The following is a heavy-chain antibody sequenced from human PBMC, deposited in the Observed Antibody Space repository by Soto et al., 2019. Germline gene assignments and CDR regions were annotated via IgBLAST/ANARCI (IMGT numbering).Heavy chain of an antibody. CDR1: GGSISSGGYY. D-gene: IGHD3-22*01. V-gene: IGHV4-31*03. CDR2: IYYSGST. Sequence: QVQLQESGPGLVKPSQTLSLTCTVSGGSISSGGYYWSWIRQHPGKGLEWIGYIYYSGSTYYNPSLKSRVTISVDTSKNQFSLKLSSVTAADTAVYYCARVYYYDSSGYYAPRAWYFDIWGRGTLVTVSS. CDR3: ARVYYYDSSGYYAPRAWYFDI. J-gene: IGHJ2*01.